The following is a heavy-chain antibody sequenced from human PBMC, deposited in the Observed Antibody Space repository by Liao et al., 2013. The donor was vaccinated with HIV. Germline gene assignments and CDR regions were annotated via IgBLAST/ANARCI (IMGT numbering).Heavy chain of an antibody. J-gene: IGHJ4*02. Sequence: QVQLQESGPGLVKPSQTLSLTCTVSGGSISSGDYYWSWIRQPPGKGLEWIGYIYYSGSTYYNPSLKSRVTISVDTSKNQFSLKLSSVTAADTAVYYCARGTYYYDSSGYYMFDYWGQGTLVTVSS. V-gene: IGHV4-30-4*08. CDR1: GGSISSGDYY. CDR3: ARGTYYYDSSGYYMFDY. CDR2: IYYSGST. D-gene: IGHD3-22*01.